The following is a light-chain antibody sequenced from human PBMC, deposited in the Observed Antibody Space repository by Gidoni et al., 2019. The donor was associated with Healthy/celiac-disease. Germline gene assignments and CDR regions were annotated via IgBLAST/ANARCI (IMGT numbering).Light chain of an antibody. Sequence: DSVMTQSPVSLAVSLGERATINCRSSQSVLYSSNNKSYLAWYQQKPGQPPKLLIYWASTRESGVPDRFSGSGSGTDFTLTISSLQAEDVAVYYCQQYYSTPLTFGGGTKVEIK. V-gene: IGKV4-1*01. J-gene: IGKJ4*01. CDR1: QSVLYSSNNKSY. CDR2: WAS. CDR3: QQYYSTPLT.